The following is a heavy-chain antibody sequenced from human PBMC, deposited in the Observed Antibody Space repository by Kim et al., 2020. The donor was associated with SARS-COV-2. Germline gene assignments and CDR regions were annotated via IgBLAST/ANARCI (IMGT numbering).Heavy chain of an antibody. V-gene: IGHV3-23*01. D-gene: IGHD3-10*01. Sequence: GGSLRLSCAASGFTFSSYAMSWVRQAPGKGLEWVSAISGSGGSTYYADSVKGRFTISRDNSKNTLYLQMNSLRAEDTAVYYCAKGGGELSALMYYYYGMDVWGQGTTVTVSS. CDR1: GFTFSSYA. J-gene: IGHJ6*02. CDR2: ISGSGGST. CDR3: AKGGGELSALMYYYYGMDV.